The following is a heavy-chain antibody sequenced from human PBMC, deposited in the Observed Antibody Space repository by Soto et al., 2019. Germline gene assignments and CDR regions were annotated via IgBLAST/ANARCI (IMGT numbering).Heavy chain of an antibody. V-gene: IGHV3-30-3*01. CDR1: GFTFSSYA. J-gene: IGHJ5*02. CDR2: ISYDGSNK. Sequence: QVQLVESGGGVVQPGRSLRLSCAASGFTFSSYAMHWVRQAPGKGLEWVAVISYDGSNKYYADSVKGRFTISRDNYKNTRYLQMNSLRAEDTAVYYCARDPGGLRGGVWFDPWGQGTLVTVSS. CDR3: ARDPGGLRGGVWFDP. D-gene: IGHD4-17*01.